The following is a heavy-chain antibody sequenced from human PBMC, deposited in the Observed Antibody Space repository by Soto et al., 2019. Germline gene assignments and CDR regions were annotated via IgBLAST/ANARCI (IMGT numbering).Heavy chain of an antibody. J-gene: IGHJ3*02. CDR2: ISSGGNTI. D-gene: IGHD6-19*01. Sequence: EVQLVESGGGLVQPGGSLRLSCAASGFPFSTYSMNWVRQAPGKGLEWVSYISSGGNTIYYADSMKGRFTISRDNAKNSLYLQMNSLRDEDTAVYYCARPLYGCPNDAFDIWGQGTMVTVSS. CDR1: GFPFSTYS. V-gene: IGHV3-48*02. CDR3: ARPLYGCPNDAFDI.